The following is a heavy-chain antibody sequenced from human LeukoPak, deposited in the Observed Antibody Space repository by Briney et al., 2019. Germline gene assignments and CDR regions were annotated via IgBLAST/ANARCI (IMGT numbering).Heavy chain of an antibody. CDR2: FYNGGST. J-gene: IGHJ4*02. CDR1: GGSISNNY. CDR3: AKSHFWTGYPSDY. V-gene: IGHV4-59*01. Sequence: PSETLSLTCTVSGGSISNNYWYWIRQSPGKGPEWIGNFYNGGSTNYNPSLKSRVTISVDTSKNQFFLKLNSVTAADTAVYYCAKSHFWTGYPSDYWGQGILVTVSS. D-gene: IGHD3/OR15-3a*01.